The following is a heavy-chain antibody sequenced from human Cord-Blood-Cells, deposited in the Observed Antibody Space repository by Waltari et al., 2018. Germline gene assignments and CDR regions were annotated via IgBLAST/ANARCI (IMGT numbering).Heavy chain of an antibody. CDR3: ARQGTLAFDY. CDR2: IYYSGST. CDR1: GGSISSSIYY. V-gene: IGHV4-39*01. D-gene: IGHD2-15*01. J-gene: IGHJ4*02. Sequence: QLQLQESGPGLVKPSETLSLPCTVSGGSISSSIYYWGWIRQPPGKGLEWIGSIYYSGSTYYNPSLKSRVTISVDTSKNQFSLKLSSVTAADTAVYYCARQGTLAFDYWGQGTLVTVSS.